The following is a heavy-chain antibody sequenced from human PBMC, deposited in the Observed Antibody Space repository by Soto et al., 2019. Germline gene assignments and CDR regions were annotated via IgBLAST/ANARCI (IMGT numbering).Heavy chain of an antibody. CDR1: GFTFSSYG. V-gene: IGHV3-30*18. D-gene: IGHD3-10*01. Sequence: QVQLVESGGGVVQPGRSLRLSCAASGFTFSSYGMHWVRQAPGKGLEWVAVISYDGSNKYYADSVKGRFTISRDNSKNTLYLQMNSLRAEDTAVYCCAKDPVPDGEDAFDIGGQGTMVTVSS. CDR3: AKDPVPDGEDAFDI. J-gene: IGHJ3*02. CDR2: ISYDGSNK.